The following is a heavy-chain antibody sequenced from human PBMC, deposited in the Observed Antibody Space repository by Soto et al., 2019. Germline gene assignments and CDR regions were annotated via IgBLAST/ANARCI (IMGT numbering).Heavy chain of an antibody. J-gene: IGHJ4*02. V-gene: IGHV4-39*01. CDR2: IYYSGST. CDR3: ARLPREYPLYDY. CDR1: GGSISSSSYY. Sequence: SETLSLTCTVSGGSISSSSYYWGWIRQPPGKGLEWIGSIYYSGSTYYNPSLKSRVTISVDTSKNQFSLKLSSVTAADTAVYYCARLPREYPLYDYWGQGTLVTVSS. D-gene: IGHD1-26*01.